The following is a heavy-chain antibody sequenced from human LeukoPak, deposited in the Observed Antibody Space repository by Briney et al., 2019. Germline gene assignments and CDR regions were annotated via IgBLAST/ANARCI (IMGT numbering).Heavy chain of an antibody. Sequence: GASVKVSCKASGYTFTGYYMHWVRQAPGQGLEWMGWINPNSGGTNYAQKFQGWVTMTRDTSISTAYMELSRLRSDDTAVYYCARGVGYGSVHGAFDIWGQGTMVTVSS. V-gene: IGHV1-2*04. J-gene: IGHJ3*02. CDR2: INPNSGGT. D-gene: IGHD3-10*01. CDR1: GYTFTGYY. CDR3: ARGVGYGSVHGAFDI.